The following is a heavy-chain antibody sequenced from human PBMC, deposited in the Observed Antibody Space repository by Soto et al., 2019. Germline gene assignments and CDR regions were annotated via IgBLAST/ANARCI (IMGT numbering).Heavy chain of an antibody. D-gene: IGHD2-15*01. CDR2: INHSGST. V-gene: IGHV4-34*01. Sequence: SETLSLTCAVYGGSFSGYYWSWIRQPPGKGLEWIGEINHSGSTNYNPSLKSRVTISVDTSKNQFSLKLSSVTAADTAVYYCARAQRCSGGSCYSPDYYYDGMDVWGQGTTVTVS. J-gene: IGHJ6*02. CDR3: ARAQRCSGGSCYSPDYYYDGMDV. CDR1: GGSFSGYY.